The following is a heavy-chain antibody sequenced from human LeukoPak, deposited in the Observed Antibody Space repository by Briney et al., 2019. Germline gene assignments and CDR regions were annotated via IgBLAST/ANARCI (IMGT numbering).Heavy chain of an antibody. CDR1: GFTFSSYA. Sequence: GRSMRLSCVAAGFTFSSYAMSWVRQAPARLLEWVASLRGDGSTFYADSVKGRFTLSRDESRNTVYLQLTYLRVEDTAVYYCAKASWVSSADAVLWGQGTPVTVSS. D-gene: IGHD3-16*01. J-gene: IGHJ4*02. CDR2: LRGDGST. CDR3: AKASWVSSADAVL. V-gene: IGHV3-23*01.